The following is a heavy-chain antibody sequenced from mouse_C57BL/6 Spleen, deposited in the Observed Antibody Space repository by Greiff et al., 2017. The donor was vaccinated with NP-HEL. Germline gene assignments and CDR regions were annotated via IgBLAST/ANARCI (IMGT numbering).Heavy chain of an antibody. CDR2: FYPRDGST. CDR3: ARKADDGYYWFAY. J-gene: IGHJ3*01. Sequence: QVQLQQSDAELVKPGASVKISCKVSGYTFTDHTIHWLKQRPEQGLVWIGYFYPRDGSTKYNEKFKGKATLTADKSSSTVYMQLNSLTSEDSAVYFCARKADDGYYWFAYWGQGTLVTVSA. V-gene: IGHV1-78*01. D-gene: IGHD2-3*01. CDR1: GYTFTDHT.